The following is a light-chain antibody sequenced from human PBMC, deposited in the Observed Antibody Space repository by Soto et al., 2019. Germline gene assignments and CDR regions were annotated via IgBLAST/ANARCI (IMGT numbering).Light chain of an antibody. CDR1: QSLLHSNGYNY. Sequence: EIVMTQSPLSLPVTPGEPASISCKSSQSLLHSNGYNYLDWYLQKPGQSPQLLIYSGSNRASGVPDRFSGSGSGTDVTLKISRVEAEDVAVYYCMQALQAPFTFGPGTKVDIK. V-gene: IGKV2-28*01. CDR3: MQALQAPFT. CDR2: SGS. J-gene: IGKJ3*01.